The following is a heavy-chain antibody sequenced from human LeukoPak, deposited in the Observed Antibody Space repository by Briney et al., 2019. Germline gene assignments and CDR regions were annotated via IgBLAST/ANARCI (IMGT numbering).Heavy chain of an antibody. D-gene: IGHD6-19*01. CDR1: GGSISSSSYY. CDR2: IYYSGST. V-gene: IGHV4-39*07. CDR3: ARVIAVAGSNWFDP. Sequence: SETLSLTCTVSGGSISSSSYYWGWIRQPPGKGLEWIGSIYYSGSTYYNPSLKSRVTISVDTSKNQFSLKLSSVTAADTAVYYCARVIAVAGSNWFDPWGQGTLVTASS. J-gene: IGHJ5*02.